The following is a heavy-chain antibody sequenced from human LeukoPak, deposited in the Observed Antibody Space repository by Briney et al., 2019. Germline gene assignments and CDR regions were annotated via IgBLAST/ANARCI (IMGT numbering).Heavy chain of an antibody. CDR3: ARDRGDGYTSNYFDY. Sequence: SQTLSLTCTVSGGSISSGGYYWSWIRQHPGKGLEWIGYIYYSGSTYYNPSLKSRVTISVDTSKNQFSLKLSSVTAADTAVYYCARDRGDGYTSNYFDYWGQGTLVTVSS. CDR1: GGSISSGGYY. V-gene: IGHV4-31*03. D-gene: IGHD5-24*01. J-gene: IGHJ4*02. CDR2: IYYSGST.